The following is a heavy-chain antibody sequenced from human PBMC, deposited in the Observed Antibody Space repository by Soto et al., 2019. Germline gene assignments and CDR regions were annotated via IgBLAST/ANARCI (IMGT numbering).Heavy chain of an antibody. CDR2: IYPGDSDT. CDR3: AGGGVRGVVTRTRDYYGMDV. CDR1: GYTFTHYF. D-gene: IGHD3-10*01. Sequence: PGESLKLSCTGSGYTFTHYFIGWVRQMPGKGLESMGIIYPGDSDTRYSPSFQGQVTISADKSISTAYLQWSSLKASDTAMYYCAGGGVRGVVTRTRDYYGMDVWGQGTTVTVSS. V-gene: IGHV5-51*01. J-gene: IGHJ6*02.